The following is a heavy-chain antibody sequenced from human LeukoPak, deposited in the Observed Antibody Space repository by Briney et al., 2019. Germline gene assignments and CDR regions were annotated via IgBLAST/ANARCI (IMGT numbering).Heavy chain of an antibody. J-gene: IGHJ4*02. CDR3: AKNGGNSGTYFDY. V-gene: IGHV3-23*01. D-gene: IGHD4-23*01. CDR1: GFTFSSYA. Sequence: PGGSLRLSCAASGFTFSSYAMSWVRQAPGKGLEWVSAISGSGGSTYYADSVKGRFTIYRDNFKNTLYLQMNSLRAEDTAVYYCAKNGGNSGTYFDYWGQGTLVTVSS. CDR2: ISGSGGST.